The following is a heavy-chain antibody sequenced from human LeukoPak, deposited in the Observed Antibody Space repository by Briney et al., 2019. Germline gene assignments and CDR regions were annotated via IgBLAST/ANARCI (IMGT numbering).Heavy chain of an antibody. D-gene: IGHD3-22*01. CDR3: ARLDRSGYEMGGTWFDP. Sequence: SETLSLTCTVSGASIRSSYWSWLRQPPGKGLEWIGYIYYTGSTNSNPSLKSRVTVSVDTFKNQFSLKLSSMTAADTAVYYCARLDRSGYEMGGTWFDPWGQGTLVTVSS. CDR1: GASIRSSY. CDR2: IYYTGST. J-gene: IGHJ5*02. V-gene: IGHV4-59*08.